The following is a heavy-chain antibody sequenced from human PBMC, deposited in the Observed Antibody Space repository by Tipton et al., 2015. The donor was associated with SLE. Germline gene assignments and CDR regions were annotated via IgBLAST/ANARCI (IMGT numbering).Heavy chain of an antibody. D-gene: IGHD5-12*01. CDR1: GGSISSHTYY. V-gene: IGHV4-61*09. CDR3: ARVSQGHSGYEWAGFFDS. Sequence: TLSLTCTVSGGSISSHTYYWSWIRQPAGKALEWIGHISTSGSTDYNPSLKSRVTIPVDTSKNQFSLNLRSVTAADTAVYFCARVSQGHSGYEWAGFFDSWGQGSLVTVSS. J-gene: IGHJ4*02. CDR2: ISTSGST.